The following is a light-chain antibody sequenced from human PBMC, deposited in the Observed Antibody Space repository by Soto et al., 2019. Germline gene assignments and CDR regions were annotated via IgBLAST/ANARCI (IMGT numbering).Light chain of an antibody. CDR1: GSNIGSNP. CDR2: TTN. CDR3: AAWDDSLIAWV. V-gene: IGLV1-44*01. J-gene: IGLJ3*02. Sequence: QSVVTQPPSVSGTPGQGVTISCSGSGSNIGSNPVNWYQHLPKAAPKLLIYTTNQRPSGVPDRFSGSKSGASASLAISGLQSEDEADYYCAAWDDSLIAWVFGGGTQLTVL.